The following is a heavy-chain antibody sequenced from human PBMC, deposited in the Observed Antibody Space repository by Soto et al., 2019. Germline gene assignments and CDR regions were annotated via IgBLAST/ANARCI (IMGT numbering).Heavy chain of an antibody. J-gene: IGHJ5*02. CDR2: FYYSGST. CDR3: ARHSELYGLPRGWFDP. CDR1: GGSISSYY. D-gene: IGHD2-8*02. Sequence: SETLSLTCTVSGGSISSYYWSWIRQPPGKGLEWIGYFYYSGSTNYNPSPKSRVTISVDTSKNQFSLKLSSVTAADTAVYYCARHSELYGLPRGWFDPWGQGTLVTVSS. V-gene: IGHV4-59*08.